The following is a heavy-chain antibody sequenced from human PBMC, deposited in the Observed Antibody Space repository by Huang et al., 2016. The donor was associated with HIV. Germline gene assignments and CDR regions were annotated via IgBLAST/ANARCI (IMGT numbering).Heavy chain of an antibody. Sequence: QLQLQESGPGLVRPSETLSLTCSVSGGSVNSGYYYWGWIRQPAGVGLGWIASVFFGGTAFYDPALKSRVSMSVDTSKKRFSLNLSAVTAADTAVYFCARLPFDYVWGTQRQTALDELDVWGQGTMVTVSS. CDR2: VFFGGTA. CDR3: ARLPFDYVWGTQRQTALDELDV. CDR1: GGSVNSGYYY. D-gene: IGHD3-16*01. V-gene: IGHV4-39*01. J-gene: IGHJ3*01.